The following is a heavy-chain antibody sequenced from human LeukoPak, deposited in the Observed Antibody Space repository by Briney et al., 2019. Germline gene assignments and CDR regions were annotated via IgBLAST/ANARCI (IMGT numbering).Heavy chain of an antibody. Sequence: SSETLSLTCAVSGYSISSGYYWGWIRQPPGKGLEWIVSIYHSGSTYYNPSLKTRVTISVDTSKNQFSLKLSSVTAADTAVYYCARDNPGYFDYWGQGTLVTVCS. CDR1: GYSISSGYY. J-gene: IGHJ4*02. CDR3: ARDNPGYFDY. CDR2: IYHSGST. V-gene: IGHV4-38-2*01. D-gene: IGHD1-14*01.